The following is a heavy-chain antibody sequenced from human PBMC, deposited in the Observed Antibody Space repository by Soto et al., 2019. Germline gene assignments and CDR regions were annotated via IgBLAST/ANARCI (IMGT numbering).Heavy chain of an antibody. Sequence: PSQTLSLTCAISGDSVSSNSAAWNWIRQSPSRGLEWLGRTYYRSKWYNDYAVSVKSRITINPDTSKNQFSLQLNSVTPEDTAVYYCARDPPPAYDFWSGYYFDYYYGMDVWGQGTTVTVSS. CDR3: ARDPPPAYDFWSGYYFDYYYGMDV. D-gene: IGHD3-3*01. V-gene: IGHV6-1*01. CDR2: TYYRSKWYN. CDR1: GDSVSSNSAA. J-gene: IGHJ6*02.